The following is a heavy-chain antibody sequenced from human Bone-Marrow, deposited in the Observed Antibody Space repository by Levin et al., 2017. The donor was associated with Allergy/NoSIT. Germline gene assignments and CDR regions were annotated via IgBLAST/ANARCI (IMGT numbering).Heavy chain of an antibody. Sequence: SQTLSLTCTVSGGSISSSNFHWGWVRQPPGKGLEWIGSIYYSGITYYNPSLKSRVTISVDTSSNQFSLKLTSVTAADTAVYYCARTAVRGIRGAFDIWGQGTMVTVSS. D-gene: IGHD3-10*01. V-gene: IGHV4-39*01. CDR1: GGSISSSNFH. CDR3: ARTAVRGIRGAFDI. J-gene: IGHJ3*02. CDR2: IYYSGIT.